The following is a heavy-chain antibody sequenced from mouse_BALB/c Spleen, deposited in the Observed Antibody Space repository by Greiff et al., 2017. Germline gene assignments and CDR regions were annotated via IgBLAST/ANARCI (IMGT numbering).Heavy chain of an antibody. CDR3: ARDYYGSSYGYFDV. CDR2: ISSGGST. J-gene: IGHJ1*01. CDR1: GFTFSSYA. D-gene: IGHD1-1*01. Sequence: EVKLVESGGGLVKPGGSLKLSCAASGFTFSSYAMSWVRQTPEKRLEWVASISSGGSTYYPDSVKGRFTISRDNARNILYLQMSSLRSEDTAMYYCARDYYGSSYGYFDVWGAGTTVTVSS. V-gene: IGHV5-6-5*01.